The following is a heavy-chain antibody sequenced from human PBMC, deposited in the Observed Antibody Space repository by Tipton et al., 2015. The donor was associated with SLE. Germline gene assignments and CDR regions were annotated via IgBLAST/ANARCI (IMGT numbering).Heavy chain of an antibody. V-gene: IGHV4-34*01. CDR2: INHSGST. CDR3: ARLEQQLVEGFDP. Sequence: TLSLTCAVYGGSFSGYYWSWIRQPPGKGLEWIGEINHSGSTNYSPSLKSRVTISVDTSKNQFSPKLSSVTAADTAVYYCARLEQQLVEGFDPWGQGTLVTVSS. CDR1: GGSFSGYY. D-gene: IGHD6-13*01. J-gene: IGHJ5*02.